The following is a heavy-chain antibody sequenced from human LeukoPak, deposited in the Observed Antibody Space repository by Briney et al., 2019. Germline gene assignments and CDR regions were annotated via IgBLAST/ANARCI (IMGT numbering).Heavy chain of an antibody. CDR1: GIMFSGYW. Sequence: GGSLRLSCTASGIMFSGYWMSWVRQAPGKGLEWVANIKQHGTEKYSVDSVKGRFTISRDNAKSSLYLQMNNLRADDTAVYYCARDRALYDSRRGYYYTEDDYWGQGTLVTVSS. D-gene: IGHD3-22*01. V-gene: IGHV3-7*01. CDR3: ARDRALYDSRRGYYYTEDDY. CDR2: IKQHGTEK. J-gene: IGHJ4*02.